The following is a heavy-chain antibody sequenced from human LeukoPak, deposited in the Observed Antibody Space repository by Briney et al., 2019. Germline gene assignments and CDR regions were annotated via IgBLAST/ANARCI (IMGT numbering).Heavy chain of an antibody. V-gene: IGHV3-30*02. CDR1: SFVLRDYG. CDR2: VRNDGSNE. D-gene: IGHD5-12*01. J-gene: IGHJ4*02. CDR3: AKESDSGYHSEGPKN. Sequence: PGGSLRLSCAASSFVLRDYGMHWVRQAPGKGLEWVAFVRNDGSNEYYVGSVKGRFTISRDKSKNTLYLQMNSLRAEDTAVYSCAKESDSGYHSEGPKNWGLGTLVTVSS.